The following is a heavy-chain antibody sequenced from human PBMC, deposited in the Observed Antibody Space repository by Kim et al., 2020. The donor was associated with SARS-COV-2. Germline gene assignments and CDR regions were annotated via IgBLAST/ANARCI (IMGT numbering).Heavy chain of an antibody. D-gene: IGHD2-2*01. Sequence: SETLSLTCTVSGGSISTNNYYWGWIRQPPGKGLEWIGNIYYSGTTYYNPSLKSRVTISVDTSKNQFSLKLSSVTAADTAVYYCARSSPSWKYYFDYWGQGTLVTVSS. J-gene: IGHJ4*02. CDR1: GGSISTNNYY. V-gene: IGHV4-39*01. CDR3: ARSSPSWKYYFDY. CDR2: IYYSGTT.